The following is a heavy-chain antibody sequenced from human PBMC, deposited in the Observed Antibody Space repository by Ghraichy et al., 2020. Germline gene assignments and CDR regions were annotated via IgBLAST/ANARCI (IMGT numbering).Heavy chain of an antibody. J-gene: IGHJ6*02. D-gene: IGHD1-26*01. Sequence: GESLRLSCAASGFTFSSYAMSWVRQAPGKGLEWVSAISGSGGSTYYADSVKGRFTISRDNSKNTLYLQMNSLRAEDTAVYYCAKDISGLGGAKPYYYYGMDVWGQGTTVTVSS. CDR2: ISGSGGST. V-gene: IGHV3-23*01. CDR1: GFTFSSYA. CDR3: AKDISGLGGAKPYYYYGMDV.